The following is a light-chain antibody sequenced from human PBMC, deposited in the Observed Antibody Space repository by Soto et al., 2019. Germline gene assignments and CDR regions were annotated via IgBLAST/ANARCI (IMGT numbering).Light chain of an antibody. Sequence: DIQMTQSPSSLSASLGDTVTITCRASQGIGVYLVWFQQKPGNAPKLLIYAASTLQSGVPSRFSGSGSGTDFSLTVSSLQPYFFATYYCQKYNCSPLPFAGGPNLAIK. CDR1: QGIGVY. CDR2: AAS. J-gene: IGKJ4*01. V-gene: IGKV1-27*01. CDR3: QKYNCSPLP.